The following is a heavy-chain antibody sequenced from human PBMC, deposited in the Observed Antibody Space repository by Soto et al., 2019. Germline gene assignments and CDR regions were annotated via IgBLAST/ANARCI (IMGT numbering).Heavy chain of an antibody. V-gene: IGHV1-18*01. Sequence: ASVKVSCKASGYTFTSYGISWVRQAPGQGLEWMGWISAYNGNTNYAQKLQGRVTMTTDTSTSTAYMELRSLRSDDTAVYYCARESPHHYGDYDYDAFDIWGQGTMVT. CDR2: ISAYNGNT. CDR3: ARESPHHYGDYDYDAFDI. D-gene: IGHD4-17*01. J-gene: IGHJ3*02. CDR1: GYTFTSYG.